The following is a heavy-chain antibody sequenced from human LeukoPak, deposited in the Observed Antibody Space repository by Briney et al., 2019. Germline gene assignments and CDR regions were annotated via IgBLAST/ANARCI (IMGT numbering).Heavy chain of an antibody. D-gene: IGHD2-15*01. Sequence: GGSLRLSCAASGFTFSSYAMHWVRQAPGKGLEWVAVTSYDGSNKYYADSVKGRFTISRDNSKNTLYLQMNSLRAEDTAVYYCARALRWSVVVAATPWDYYYGMDVWGQGTTVTVSS. CDR1: GFTFSSYA. CDR3: ARALRWSVVVAATPWDYYYGMDV. CDR2: TSYDGSNK. J-gene: IGHJ6*02. V-gene: IGHV3-30-3*01.